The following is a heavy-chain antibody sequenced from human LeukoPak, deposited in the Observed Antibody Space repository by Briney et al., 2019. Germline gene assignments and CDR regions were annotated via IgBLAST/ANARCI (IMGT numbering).Heavy chain of an antibody. Sequence: GGSLRLSCAASGLTFRNYGMYWVRQAPGKGLEWVALIWYDGSNKYYADSVKGRFTISRDNSKNTLYLQMNSLRAEDTAVYYCASWRGSGNYGGYFDYWGRGTLVTVSS. CDR1: GLTFRNYG. CDR3: ASWRGSGNYGGYFDY. V-gene: IGHV3-33*01. CDR2: IWYDGSNK. J-gene: IGHJ4*02. D-gene: IGHD3-10*01.